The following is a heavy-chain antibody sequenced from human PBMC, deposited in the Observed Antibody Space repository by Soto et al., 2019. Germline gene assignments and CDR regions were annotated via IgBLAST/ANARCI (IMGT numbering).Heavy chain of an antibody. Sequence: EVQLVESGGGLIQPGGSLRLSCAVSGITVSSYYMSWVRQAAGKGLEWVSVIYAGTITYYADSVKGRFTIYRDNSKNTLNLEMNSLRVEDTDVYYCARIPYDNSGTIFDYWGQGTLVTVSS. CDR3: ARIPYDNSGTIFDY. CDR2: IYAGTIT. J-gene: IGHJ4*02. V-gene: IGHV3-53*01. CDR1: GITVSSYY. D-gene: IGHD3-22*01.